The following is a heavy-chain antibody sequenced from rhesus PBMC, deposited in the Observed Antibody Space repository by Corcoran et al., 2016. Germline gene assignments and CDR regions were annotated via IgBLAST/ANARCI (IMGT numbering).Heavy chain of an antibody. CDR1: GFHSSDFY. Sequence: EVQLVESGGGWVQPGGSLRHPCAASGFHSSDFYMGWYRQAPGKGPEWVSFNRNKENDGTAEYAATFKGRFNISRDDSTGMASLQMNRLITADTAVYYCARSRGSGSYYSPSYGLDSWVQGVVVTFSS. CDR3: ARSRGSGSYYSPSYGLDS. D-gene: IGHD3-16*01. V-gene: IGHV3S22*01. CDR2: NRNKENDGTA. J-gene: IGHJ6*01.